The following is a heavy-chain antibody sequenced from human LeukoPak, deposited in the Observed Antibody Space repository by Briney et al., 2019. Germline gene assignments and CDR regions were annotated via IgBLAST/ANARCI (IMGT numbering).Heavy chain of an antibody. CDR3: ARPRRSGSYYLRPHAFGI. V-gene: IGHV5-51*01. CDR1: GYSFTSYW. D-gene: IGHD1-26*01. CDR2: IYPGDSDT. Sequence: PGESLKISCKGSGYSFTSYWIGWVRQMPGKGLEWMGIIYPGDSDTRYSPSFQGQVTISADKSISTAYLQWSSLKASDTAMYYCARPRRSGSYYLRPHAFGIWGQGTMVTVSS. J-gene: IGHJ3*02.